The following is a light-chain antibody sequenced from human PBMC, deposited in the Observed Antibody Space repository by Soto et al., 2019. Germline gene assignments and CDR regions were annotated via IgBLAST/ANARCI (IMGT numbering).Light chain of an antibody. V-gene: IGLV2-14*01. Sequence: QSALTQPASVSGSPGQSITISCTGTSSDVGGYNYVSWYQHHPGKVPKLMIYEVSNRPSGVSNRFSGSKSGNTASLTISGRQAEDEADYYCTSSTSSSTVVFGGGTKLTVL. CDR1: SSDVGGYNY. CDR2: EVS. J-gene: IGLJ2*01. CDR3: TSSTSSSTVV.